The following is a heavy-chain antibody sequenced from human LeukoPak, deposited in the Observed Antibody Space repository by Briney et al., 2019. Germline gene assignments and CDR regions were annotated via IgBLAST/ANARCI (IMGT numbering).Heavy chain of an antibody. Sequence: GGSLRLSCAASGFTFSNYAMSWVRQAPGKGLEWVSAVSGRDTSTYYADSVKGRFTISRDNSMNTLYLQMNSLRAEDTAIYYCAKWGDYDVLTGYYDSDYWGQGTLVTVSS. J-gene: IGHJ4*02. V-gene: IGHV3-23*01. CDR2: VSGRDTST. D-gene: IGHD3-9*01. CDR3: AKWGDYDVLTGYYDSDY. CDR1: GFTFSNYA.